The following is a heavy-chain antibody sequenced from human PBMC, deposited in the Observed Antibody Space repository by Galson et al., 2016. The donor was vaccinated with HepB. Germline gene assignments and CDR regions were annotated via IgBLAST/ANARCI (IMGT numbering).Heavy chain of an antibody. CDR3: RPGIAAASKGY. CDR1: SFTFSSYA. J-gene: IGHJ4*02. D-gene: IGHD6-13*01. CDR2: INSDGSST. Sequence: SLRLSCAPSSFTFSSYAMHWVRQAPGKGLVWVSRINSDGSSTSYADSVKGRFTISRDNAKNTLYLQMNSPRAEDTAVYYCRPGIAAASKGYWGQGTLVTVSS. V-gene: IGHV3-74*01.